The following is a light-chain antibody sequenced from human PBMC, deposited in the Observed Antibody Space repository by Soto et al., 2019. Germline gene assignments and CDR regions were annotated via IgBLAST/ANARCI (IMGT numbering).Light chain of an antibody. J-gene: IGLJ1*01. CDR1: SSDVGGYNY. CDR2: EVS. CDR3: TSYTSSSPYV. V-gene: IGLV2-14*01. Sequence: QSALTQPASVSRSPGQSITISCTGTSSDVGGYNYVSWYQQHPGKATRLIIYEVSRRPSGISNRLSGSKSGNTASLTISGLQAVDEADYYCTSYTSSSPYVFGTGTKLTVL.